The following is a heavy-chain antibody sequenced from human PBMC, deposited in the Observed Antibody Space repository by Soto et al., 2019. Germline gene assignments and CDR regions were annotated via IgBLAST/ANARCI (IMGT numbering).Heavy chain of an antibody. CDR2: INHSGST. Sequence: QVQLQQWGAGLLKPSETLSLTCAVYGGSFSGYYWSWIRQPPGNGLEWIGEINHSGSTNYNPSLKSRVTISVDTSKNQFSLKLSSVTAADTAVYYCARTKDSSSWFHYYYYGMDVWGQGTTVTVSS. CDR3: ARTKDSSSWFHYYYYGMDV. CDR1: GGSFSGYY. J-gene: IGHJ6*02. V-gene: IGHV4-34*01. D-gene: IGHD6-13*01.